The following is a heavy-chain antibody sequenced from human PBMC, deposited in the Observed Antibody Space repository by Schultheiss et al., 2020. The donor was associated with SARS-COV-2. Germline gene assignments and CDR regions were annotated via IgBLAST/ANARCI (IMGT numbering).Heavy chain of an antibody. CDR3: ARGIWEKWEPLAWFDP. V-gene: IGHV4-59*01. CDR2: IYYSGST. CDR1: GGSISSYY. Sequence: SQTLSLTCPVSGGSISSYYWSWIRQPPGKGLEWIGYIYYSGSTNYNPSLKSRVTISVDTSKNQFSLKLSSVTAADTAVYYCARGIWEKWEPLAWFDPWGQGTLVTVSS. J-gene: IGHJ5*02. D-gene: IGHD1-26*01.